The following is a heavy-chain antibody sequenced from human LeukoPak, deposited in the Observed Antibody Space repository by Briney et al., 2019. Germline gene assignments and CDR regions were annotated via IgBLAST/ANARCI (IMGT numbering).Heavy chain of an antibody. D-gene: IGHD5-18*01. V-gene: IGHV3-30*02. CDR1: GFTFSSYG. CDR2: IRYDGSNK. Sequence: QPGGSLRLSCAASGFTFSSYGMHWVRQAPGKGLEWVAFIRYDGSNKYYADSVKGRFTISRDNSKNTLYLQMNSLRAEDTAVYYCAKDWSDTANPRGPFDYWGQGTPVTVSS. CDR3: AKDWSDTANPRGPFDY. J-gene: IGHJ4*02.